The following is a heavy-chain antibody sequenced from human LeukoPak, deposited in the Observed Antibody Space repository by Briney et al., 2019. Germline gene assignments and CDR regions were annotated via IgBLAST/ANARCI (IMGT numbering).Heavy chain of an antibody. V-gene: IGHV3-66*01. CDR3: ASGEQLVYYFDY. Sequence: PGGSLRLSCAASGFTVSSNYMSWVRQAPGKGLGWVSVIYSGGSTYYADSVKGRFTISRDNSKNTLYLQMNSLRAEDTAVYYCASGEQLVYYFDYWGQGTLVTVSS. CDR1: GFTVSSNY. J-gene: IGHJ4*02. D-gene: IGHD6-13*01. CDR2: IYSGGST.